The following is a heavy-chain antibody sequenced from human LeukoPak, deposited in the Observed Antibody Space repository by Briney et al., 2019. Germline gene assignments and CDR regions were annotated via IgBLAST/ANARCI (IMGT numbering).Heavy chain of an antibody. V-gene: IGHV4-38-2*02. J-gene: IGHJ5*02. CDR3: ASWVAGNGYNWFDP. D-gene: IGHD6-19*01. Sequence: PSETLSLTCTVSGYSISTGYYWDWIRQPPGKGLEWIGTFYHGGSTYYNPSLKSRVTISVDTSKNQFSLNLTSVTAADTAVYYCASWVAGNGYNWFDPWGQGTLVTVSS. CDR2: FYHGGST. CDR1: GYSISTGYY.